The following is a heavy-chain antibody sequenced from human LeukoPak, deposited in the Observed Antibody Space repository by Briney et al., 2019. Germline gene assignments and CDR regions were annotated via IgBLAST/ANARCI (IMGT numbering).Heavy chain of an antibody. CDR1: GFTVSSNS. CDR2: IYSGGNT. D-gene: IGHD3-22*01. Sequence: GGSLRLSCTVSGFTVSSNSWSWVRQAPGKGLEWVSFIYSGGNTHYSDSVKGRFTLSRDNSKNTLYLQMNRLRAEDTAVYYCAKDFSVYNYDSRVLDYWGQGTLVTVSS. J-gene: IGHJ4*02. CDR3: AKDFSVYNYDSRVLDY. V-gene: IGHV3-53*05.